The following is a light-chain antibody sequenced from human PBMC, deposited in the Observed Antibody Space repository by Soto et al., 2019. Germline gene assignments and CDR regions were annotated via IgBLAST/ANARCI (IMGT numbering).Light chain of an antibody. CDR2: GVF. V-gene: IGKV3-20*01. CDR3: QHYDGSPLM. Sequence: ETVLTQSPGPVSLSPGDRATLSCRTSQSVNSNYLAWYQQKPGQSPRLLIYGVFNRATGIPDRFSGSGYGTDFTLTISGLEPEDSAVYYCQHYDGSPLMFGQGTKLEIK. J-gene: IGKJ2*01. CDR1: QSVNSNY.